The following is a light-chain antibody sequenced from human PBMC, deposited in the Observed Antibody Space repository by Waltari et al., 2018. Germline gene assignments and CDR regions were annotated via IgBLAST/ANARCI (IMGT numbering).Light chain of an antibody. CDR2: ATS. V-gene: IGKV1-9*01. J-gene: IGKJ5*01. CDR1: QGRSNY. Sequence: DIQLTQSPSLLSASLGDRVTITCRASQGRSNYLAWYQQQPGKSPKLLISATSSLQSAVPSRFSRSGSGTEFTLTISDLQPEDFTTYYCQQLNSYSLITFGQGTRLEIK. CDR3: QQLNSYSLIT.